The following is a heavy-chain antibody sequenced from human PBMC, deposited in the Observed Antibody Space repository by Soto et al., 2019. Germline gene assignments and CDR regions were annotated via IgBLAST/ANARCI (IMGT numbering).Heavy chain of an antibody. V-gene: IGHV1-3*01. CDR3: ARDFIWFGELSPYYYGMDV. CDR2: INAGNGNT. J-gene: IGHJ6*02. D-gene: IGHD3-10*01. Sequence: GSLVKGSCKASGYAFTGYAIHWVRQAPGQRLEWMGWINAGNGNTKYSQKFQGRVTITRDTSASTAYMELSSLRSEDTAVYYCARDFIWFGELSPYYYGMDVWGQGTTVTVSS. CDR1: GYAFTGYA.